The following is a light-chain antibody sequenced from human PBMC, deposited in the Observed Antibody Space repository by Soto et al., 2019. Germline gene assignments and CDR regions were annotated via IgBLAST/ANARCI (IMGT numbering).Light chain of an antibody. CDR1: QNVLHSSNNKNY. Sequence: DIVMTQSPDSLAVSLGERATINCKSSQNVLHSSNNKNYLAWYQQKPGQPPKLLIYWASTRESGVPDRFSGSGSGTDFTLTISSLQAEDVAVYYCQQYYSSRGTFGQGTKVEIK. CDR2: WAS. V-gene: IGKV4-1*01. J-gene: IGKJ1*01. CDR3: QQYYSSRGT.